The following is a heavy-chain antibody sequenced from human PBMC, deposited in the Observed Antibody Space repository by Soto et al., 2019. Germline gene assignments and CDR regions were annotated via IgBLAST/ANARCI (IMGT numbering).Heavy chain of an antibody. CDR1: GGSISSGGYS. Sequence: QLQLQESGSGLVKPSQTLSLTCAVSGGSISSGGYSWSWIRQPPGKGLEWIGYIYHSGSTCYDPSLXSXXTMSVDRSKNQFSLKLSSGTAADTAVYYCARVPGPWGQGTLVTVSS. CDR3: ARVPGP. J-gene: IGHJ5*02. V-gene: IGHV4-30-2*01. CDR2: IYHSGST.